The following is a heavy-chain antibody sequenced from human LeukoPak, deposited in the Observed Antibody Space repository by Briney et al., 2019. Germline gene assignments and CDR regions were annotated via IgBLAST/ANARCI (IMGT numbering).Heavy chain of an antibody. CDR2: IRYDGSNK. V-gene: IGHV3-30*02. CDR3: AGVLGYYDSSGYFY. CDR1: GFTFSSYG. Sequence: GGSLRLSCAASGFTFSSYGMHWVRQAPGKGLEWVAFIRYDGSNKYYADSVKGRFTISRDNSKNTLYLQMNSLRAEDTAVYYCAGVLGYYDSSGYFYWGQGTLVTVSS. D-gene: IGHD3-22*01. J-gene: IGHJ4*02.